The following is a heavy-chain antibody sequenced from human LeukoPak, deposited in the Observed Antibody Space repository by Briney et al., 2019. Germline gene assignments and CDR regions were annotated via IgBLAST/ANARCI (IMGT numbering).Heavy chain of an antibody. J-gene: IGHJ4*02. Sequence: TGGSLRLSCAASAFTFTNYWMSWVRQAPGKGLEWVANIKEDGSEKYYVDSVKDRFTISRDNAKNSLYLQMNSLRAEDTAVYYCVRDNCTGTSCHHFDYWGQGTLVTVSS. CDR1: AFTFTNYW. CDR2: IKEDGSEK. V-gene: IGHV3-7*01. D-gene: IGHD2-2*01. CDR3: VRDNCTGTSCHHFDY.